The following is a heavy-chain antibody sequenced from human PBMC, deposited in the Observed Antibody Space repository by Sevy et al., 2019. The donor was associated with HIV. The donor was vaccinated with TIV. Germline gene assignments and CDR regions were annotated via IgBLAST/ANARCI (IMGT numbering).Heavy chain of an antibody. Sequence: GESLKISCAASGFTFSMYWMSWVRQAPGKGLEWEAKIKQDGSETYYVDSVKGRFTISRDNAKNSLYLQMKSLRADDTAVYYCARAYYKFCGGDCYLDYWCQGTLVTVSS. CDR3: ARAYYKFCGGDCYLDY. D-gene: IGHD2-21*02. CDR2: IKQDGSET. CDR1: GFTFSMYW. V-gene: IGHV3-7*01. J-gene: IGHJ4*02.